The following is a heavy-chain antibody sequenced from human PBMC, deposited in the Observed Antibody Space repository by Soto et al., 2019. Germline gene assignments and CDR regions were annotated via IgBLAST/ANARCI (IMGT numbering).Heavy chain of an antibody. J-gene: IGHJ4*02. CDR2: LSGGGSTT. D-gene: IGHD3-9*01. CDR1: GFTFSLSA. CDR3: AKGPEYDILTGCDY. V-gene: IGHV3-23*01. Sequence: EVQLLESGGGFVQPGESLRLSCAASGFTFSLSAMSWVRQAPGRGLDWVSSLSGGGSTTDYADSVKGRFTISRDNSKNTVHLQMNSLRAEDTAIYYCAKGPEYDILTGCDYWGQGGPVTVSS.